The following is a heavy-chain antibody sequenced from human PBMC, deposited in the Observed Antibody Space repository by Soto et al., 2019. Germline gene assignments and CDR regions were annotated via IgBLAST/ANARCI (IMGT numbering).Heavy chain of an antibody. Sequence: QVQLVQSGAEVKKPGSSVKVSCKASGGTFSSYAISWVRQAPGQGLEWMGGIIPIFGTANYAQKFQGRVTITANESTSTAYMELSSLRSEDTAVYYCARDLRPGSSGQYYFDYWGQGTLVTVSS. D-gene: IGHD6-19*01. V-gene: IGHV1-69*01. CDR2: IIPIFGTA. J-gene: IGHJ4*02. CDR3: ARDLRPGSSGQYYFDY. CDR1: GGTFSSYA.